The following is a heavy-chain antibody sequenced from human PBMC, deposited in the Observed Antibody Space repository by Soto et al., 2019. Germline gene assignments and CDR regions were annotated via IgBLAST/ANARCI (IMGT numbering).Heavy chain of an antibody. J-gene: IGHJ6*02. CDR1: GFTFSSYV. Sequence: GGSLRLSCAASGFTFSSYVMSWVRQAPGKGLEWVSAISGSGGNTYYADSVKGRFTISRDNSKNTLFLQMNSLRAEDTAVYYCARDFGYSSSWTSDYYGMDVWGQGTRVTVSS. D-gene: IGHD6-13*01. CDR2: ISGSGGNT. CDR3: ARDFGYSSSWTSDYYGMDV. V-gene: IGHV3-23*01.